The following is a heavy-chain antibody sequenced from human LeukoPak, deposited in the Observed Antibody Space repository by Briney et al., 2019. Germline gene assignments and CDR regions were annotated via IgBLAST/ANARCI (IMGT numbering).Heavy chain of an antibody. J-gene: IGHJ6*02. D-gene: IGHD3-9*01. CDR2: ISWNSGSI. Sequence: GGSLRLSCAASGFTFDDYAMPWVRQAPGKGLEWVSGISWNSGSIGYADSVKGRFTISRDNAKNSLYLQMNSLRAEDTALYYCAKDLRLNYDILTGPMGVWGQGTTVTVSS. CDR3: AKDLRLNYDILTGPMGV. CDR1: GFTFDDYA. V-gene: IGHV3-9*01.